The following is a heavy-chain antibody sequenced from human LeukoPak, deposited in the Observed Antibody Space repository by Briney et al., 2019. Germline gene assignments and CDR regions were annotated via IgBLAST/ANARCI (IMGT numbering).Heavy chain of an antibody. CDR1: GFTFSSYG. D-gene: IGHD3-3*01. CDR2: IRYDGSNK. CDR3: AKDLLLLEYTHPGDY. Sequence: GGSLRLSCAASGFTFSSYGMHWVRQAPGKGLEWVAFIRYDGSNKYYADSVKGRFTISRDNSKNTLYLQMNSLRPEDTAVYYCAKDLLLLEYTHPGDYWGQGTLVTVSS. V-gene: IGHV3-30*02. J-gene: IGHJ4*02.